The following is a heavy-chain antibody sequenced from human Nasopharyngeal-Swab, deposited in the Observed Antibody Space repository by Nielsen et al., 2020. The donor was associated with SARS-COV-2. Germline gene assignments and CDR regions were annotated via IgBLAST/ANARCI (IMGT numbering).Heavy chain of an antibody. J-gene: IGHJ4*02. CDR3: AREEGYSSGWYFRY. D-gene: IGHD6-13*01. CDR2: IIPSSGIA. V-gene: IGHV1-69*01. Sequence: WVRQAPGQGLEWMGGIIPSSGIANYAQKFQGRVTITADESSSIVYMEVSGLRSEDSAVYYCAREEGYSSGWYFRYWGQGTRVTVSS.